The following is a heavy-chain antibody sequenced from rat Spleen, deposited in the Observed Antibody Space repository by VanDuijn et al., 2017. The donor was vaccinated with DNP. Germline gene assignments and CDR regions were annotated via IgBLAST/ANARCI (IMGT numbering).Heavy chain of an antibody. CDR1: GFIFSNYW. Sequence: EVQVVESGGGLVQPGRSLKLSCVASGFIFSNYWMTWIRQAPTKGLEWVASISYDGGSTYYRDSVKGRFTISRDNAKITLYLQMDSLRSEDTATYYCARSKLPGYVMDAWGQGASVTVSS. D-gene: IGHD1-4*01. J-gene: IGHJ4*01. V-gene: IGHV5-29*01. CDR3: ARSKLPGYVMDA. CDR2: ISYDGGST.